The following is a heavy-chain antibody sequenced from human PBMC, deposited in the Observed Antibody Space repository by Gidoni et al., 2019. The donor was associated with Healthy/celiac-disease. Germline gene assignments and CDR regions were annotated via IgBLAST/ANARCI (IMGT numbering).Heavy chain of an antibody. CDR1: GGSISSGSYY. D-gene: IGHD4-17*01. Sequence: QVQLQESGPGLVKPSQTLSLTCTVSGGSISSGSYYWSWIRQPAGKGLEWIGRIYTSGSTNYNPSLKSRVTISVDTSKNQFSLKLSSVTAADTAVYYCARAPRYGDPTDNWFDPWGQGTLVTVSS. V-gene: IGHV4-61*02. CDR2: IYTSGST. CDR3: ARAPRYGDPTDNWFDP. J-gene: IGHJ5*02.